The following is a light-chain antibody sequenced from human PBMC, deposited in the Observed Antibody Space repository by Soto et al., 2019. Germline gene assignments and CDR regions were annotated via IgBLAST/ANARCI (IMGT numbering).Light chain of an antibody. Sequence: IQLTQSPSSLSASVGDRVTITCRASQGISSYLAWYQQKPGKAPKLLIYAASTLQSGVPSRFSGSGSGTDFTLTISSLQPEDFVTYYCQQLNSYLPYTFGQGTKLEIK. V-gene: IGKV1-9*01. CDR2: AAS. CDR3: QQLNSYLPYT. CDR1: QGISSY. J-gene: IGKJ2*01.